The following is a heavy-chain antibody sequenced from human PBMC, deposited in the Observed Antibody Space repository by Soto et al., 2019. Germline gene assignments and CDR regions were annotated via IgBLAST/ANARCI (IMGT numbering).Heavy chain of an antibody. Sequence: GGSLRLSCAASGFTFSTYTMNWVRQAPGKGLEWVSSISSSSSYIYYADSVKGRFTISRDNAKNSLYLQMNSLRAEDTAVYYCARDQPGYSYGYGLGYWGQGTLVTVSS. CDR2: ISSSSSYI. J-gene: IGHJ4*02. D-gene: IGHD5-18*01. CDR1: GFTFSTYT. CDR3: ARDQPGYSYGYGLGY. V-gene: IGHV3-21*01.